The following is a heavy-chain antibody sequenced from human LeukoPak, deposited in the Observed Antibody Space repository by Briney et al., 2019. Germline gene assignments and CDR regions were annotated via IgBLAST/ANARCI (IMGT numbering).Heavy chain of an antibody. CDR2: IYHSGST. V-gene: IGHV4-30-2*01. D-gene: IGHD3-10*01. CDR1: GGSISSGGYS. Sequence: SETLSLTCAVSGGSISSGGYSWSWIRQPPGKGLEWIGYIYHSGSTYYNPSLKSRVTISVDRSKSQFSLKLSSVTAADTAVYYCARDRGGDGSDAFDIWGQGTMVTVSS. J-gene: IGHJ3*02. CDR3: ARDRGGDGSDAFDI.